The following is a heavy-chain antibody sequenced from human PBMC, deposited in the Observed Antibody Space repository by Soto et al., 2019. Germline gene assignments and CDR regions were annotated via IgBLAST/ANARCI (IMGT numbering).Heavy chain of an antibody. J-gene: IGHJ4*02. CDR3: ARCSWDSSSWVRPGGWYTYYFDY. V-gene: IGHV1-69*01. D-gene: IGHD6-13*01. CDR1: GGTFSSYA. CDR2: IIPIFGTA. Sequence: QVQLVQSGAEVKKPGSSVKVSCKASGGTFSSYAISWVRQAPGQGLEWMGGIIPIFGTANYAQKFQGRVTITADESTSTAYMELSSLRSEDTAVYYCARCSWDSSSWVRPGGWYTYYFDYWGQGTLVTVSS.